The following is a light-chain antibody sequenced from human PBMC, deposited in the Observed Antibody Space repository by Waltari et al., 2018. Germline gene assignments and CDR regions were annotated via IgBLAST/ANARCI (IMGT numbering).Light chain of an antibody. V-gene: IGLV1-47*01. Sequence: QSVLTQPPSASGTPGQRVTLSCSGSSSNIGSNYVYWYQQLPGTAPKLLIYRNNQRPSGVPDRFSGSKSGTSASLAISGLRSEDEADDYCAAWDDSLSGRVFGGGTKLTVL. CDR1: SSNIGSNY. CDR3: AAWDDSLSGRV. J-gene: IGLJ3*02. CDR2: RNN.